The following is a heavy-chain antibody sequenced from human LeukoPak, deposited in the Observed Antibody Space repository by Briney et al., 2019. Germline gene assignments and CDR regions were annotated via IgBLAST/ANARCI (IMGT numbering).Heavy chain of an antibody. CDR2: INHSGST. CDR3: ARDLGYYGSGSYCDY. D-gene: IGHD3-10*01. Sequence: SETLSLTCAVYGGSFSGYYWSWIRQPPGKGLEWIGEINHSGSTNYNPSLKSRVTISVDTSKNQFSLKLSSVTAADTAVYYCARDLGYYGSGSYCDYWGQGTLVTVSS. J-gene: IGHJ4*02. CDR1: GGSFSGYY. V-gene: IGHV4-34*01.